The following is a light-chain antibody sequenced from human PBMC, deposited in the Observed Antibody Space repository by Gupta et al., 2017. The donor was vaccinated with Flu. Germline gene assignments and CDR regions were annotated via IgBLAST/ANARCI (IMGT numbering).Light chain of an antibody. V-gene: IGLV1-44*01. J-gene: IGLJ3*02. CDR3: DSGDDSGNARV. CDR2: KNN. Sequence: RVTISCSGSSTDIGSDDVNWYQHRPGTAPKLLMYKNNQRHSGVPDRFSGSKSGTSAALAISGLQAEDEADYYCDSGDDSGNARVFGGGTKLTV. CDR1: STDIGSDD.